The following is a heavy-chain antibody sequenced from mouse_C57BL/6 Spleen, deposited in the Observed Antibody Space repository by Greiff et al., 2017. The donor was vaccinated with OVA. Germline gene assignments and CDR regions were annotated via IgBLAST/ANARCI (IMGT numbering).Heavy chain of an antibody. V-gene: IGHV1-82*01. D-gene: IGHD1-1*01. CDR2: IYPGDGDT. Sequence: VQLQQSGPELVKPGASVKISCKASGYAFSSSWMNWVKQRPGKGLEWIGRIYPGDGDTNYNGKFKGKATLTADKSSSTAYMQLSSLTSEDSAVYFCARSDGSDWGQGTTLTVSS. J-gene: IGHJ2*01. CDR1: GYAFSSSW. CDR3: ARSDGSD.